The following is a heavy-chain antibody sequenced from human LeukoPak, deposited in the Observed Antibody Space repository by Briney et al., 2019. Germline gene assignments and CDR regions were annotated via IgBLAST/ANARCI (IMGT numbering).Heavy chain of an antibody. CDR3: ARDNGGWFDS. D-gene: IGHD3-10*01. V-gene: IGHV3-7*03. Sequence: PGGSLRLSCVASEFIFSDYWMSWVRQAPGKGLERVANIKQGGREEKYVGSVKGRFAISRDDAKSTLYLRMDSLSGDDTAVYYCARDNGGWFDSWGRGTLVTVSS. J-gene: IGHJ5*01. CDR1: EFIFSDYW. CDR2: IKQGGREE.